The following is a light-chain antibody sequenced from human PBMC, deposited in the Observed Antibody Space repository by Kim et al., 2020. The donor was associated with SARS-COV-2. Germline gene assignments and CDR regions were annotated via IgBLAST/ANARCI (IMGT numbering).Light chain of an antibody. CDR3: YSAPDNNWV. CDR2: KDS. V-gene: IGLV3-27*01. J-gene: IGLJ3*02. Sequence: SYELTQPSSVSVSPGQTARITCSGDVLAKKYARWFQQKPGQAPVLVIYKDSERPSGIPERFSGSSSGTTVTLTISGAQVEDEADYYCYSAPDNNWVFGGGTKLTVL. CDR1: VLAKKY.